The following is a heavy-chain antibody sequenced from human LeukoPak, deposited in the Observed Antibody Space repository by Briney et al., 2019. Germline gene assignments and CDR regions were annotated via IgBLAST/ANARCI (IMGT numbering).Heavy chain of an antibody. CDR1: GFTFSDYY. CDR2: ISSSSSYT. V-gene: IGHV3-11*03. J-gene: IGHJ4*02. D-gene: IGHD3-22*01. CDR3: ARGRTYYYDSSGYSPFDY. Sequence: GGSLRLSCAASGFTFSDYYMSWIRQAPGKGLEWVSYISSSSSYTNYADSVKGRFTISRDNAKNSLYLQMNSLRAEDTAVCYCARGRTYYYDSSGYSPFDYWGQGTLVTVSS.